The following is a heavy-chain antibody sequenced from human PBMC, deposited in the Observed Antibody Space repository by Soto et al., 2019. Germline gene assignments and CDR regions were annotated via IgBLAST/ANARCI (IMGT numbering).Heavy chain of an antibody. CDR2: INHSGST. CDR1: GGSFSDYY. V-gene: IGHV4-34*01. Sequence: QVQLQQWGAGLVKPSETLSLTCAVYGGSFSDYYWSWIRQPPGKWLEWIGEINHSGSTNYSPSLKRRVTISVDTSKNFFSLKLTSVTAADTAVYYCARGDLVADYWGQGTLVTISS. D-gene: IGHD2-15*01. J-gene: IGHJ4*02. CDR3: ARGDLVADY.